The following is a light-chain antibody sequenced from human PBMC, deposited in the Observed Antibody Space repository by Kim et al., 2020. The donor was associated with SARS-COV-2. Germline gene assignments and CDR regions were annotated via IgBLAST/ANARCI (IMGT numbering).Light chain of an antibody. CDR2: EDS. J-gene: IGLJ1*01. Sequence: SYELTQPPSVSVSPGQTASITCSGDKLGDKYVCWYQQKSGQSPVVVIYEDSKRPSGIPERFSGSNSGNTATLTINGTQAMDEADYFCQAWDSTTRVFGTGTKVTVL. CDR1: KLGDKY. CDR3: QAWDSTTRV. V-gene: IGLV3-1*01.